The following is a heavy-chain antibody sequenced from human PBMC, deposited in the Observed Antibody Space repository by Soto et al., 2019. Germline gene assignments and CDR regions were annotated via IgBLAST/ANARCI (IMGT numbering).Heavy chain of an antibody. Sequence: QMQLVQSGPEVKKPGTSVKVSCKASGFTFTSSAVQWVRQARGQRLEWIGWIVVGSGNTNYAQKFQERVTITRDMSTSAAYMELSSLRPEDTAVYYCAADTPVVATIDDYYGMDVWGQGTTVTVSS. V-gene: IGHV1-58*01. J-gene: IGHJ6*02. D-gene: IGHD5-12*01. CDR1: GFTFTSSA. CDR3: AADTPVVATIDDYYGMDV. CDR2: IVVGSGNT.